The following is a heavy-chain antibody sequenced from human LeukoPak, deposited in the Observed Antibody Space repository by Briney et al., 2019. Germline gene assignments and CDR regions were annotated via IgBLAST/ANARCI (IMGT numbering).Heavy chain of an antibody. D-gene: IGHD3-10*01. V-gene: IGHV1-18*01. J-gene: IGHJ4*02. CDR1: GYTFTSYG. CDR2: ISAYNGNT. Sequence: ASVKVSCKASGYTFTSYGISWVRQAPGQGLECMGWISAYNGNTNYAQKLQGRVTMTTDTSTGTAYMELRSLRSDDTAVYYCARVFDYYGSGSSPWGQGTLVTVSS. CDR3: ARVFDYYGSGSSP.